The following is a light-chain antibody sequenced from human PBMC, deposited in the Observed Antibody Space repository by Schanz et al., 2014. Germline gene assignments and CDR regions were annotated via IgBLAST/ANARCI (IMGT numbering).Light chain of an antibody. CDR1: SSDVGAYDY. CDR2: DVT. Sequence: QSALNQPPSASGSPGQSVTISCTGTSSDVGAYDYVSWYQHHPGKAPKLLIYDVTKRPSGVPDRFSGSKSGNTASLTISGLQAEDEADYYCCSYAGSYTHWVFGGGTKLTVL. J-gene: IGLJ3*02. V-gene: IGLV2-11*01. CDR3: CSYAGSYTHWV.